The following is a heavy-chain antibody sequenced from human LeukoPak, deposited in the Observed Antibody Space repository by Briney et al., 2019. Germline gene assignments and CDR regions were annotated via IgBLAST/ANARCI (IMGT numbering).Heavy chain of an antibody. CDR2: IWYDGGNK. D-gene: IGHD2-21*02. CDR3: ARGLTQIPRLATGLSH. J-gene: IGHJ4*02. CDR1: GFSFSSYA. V-gene: IGHV3-33*01. Sequence: GRSLRLSCAASGFSFSSYAMHWVRQAPGKGLEWVAVIWYDGGNKYYADSVKGRFTISRDNSKNTLYLEMNSLRAEDTAVYYCARGLTQIPRLATGLSHWGQGTLVTVSS.